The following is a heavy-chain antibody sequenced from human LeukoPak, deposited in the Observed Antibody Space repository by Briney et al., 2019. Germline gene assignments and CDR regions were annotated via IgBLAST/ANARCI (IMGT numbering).Heavy chain of an antibody. V-gene: IGHV3-11*01. CDR1: GFTFSDYY. CDR2: ISSSGSTI. J-gene: IGHJ4*02. CDR3: ARKHAERAHDY. D-gene: IGHD5-24*01. Sequence: PGGSLRLSCTASGFTFSDYYMGWIRQAPGKGLEWVSYISSSGSTIYYGDSVKGRFTMSRDNAKNSLYLQMNSLRAEDTAVYYCARKHAERAHDYWGQGTLVTVSS.